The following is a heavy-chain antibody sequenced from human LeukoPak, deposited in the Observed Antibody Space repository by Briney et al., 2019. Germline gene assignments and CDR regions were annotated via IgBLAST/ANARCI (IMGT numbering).Heavy chain of an antibody. D-gene: IGHD6-19*01. CDR3: AKAVAGNWKYYFDY. Sequence: GGSLRLSCAASGFTFSSYGMSWVRQAPGKGLEWVSAIIGSGGGTYYADSVKGRFTISRDNSKNTLYLQMNSLRAEDTAVYYCAKAVAGNWKYYFDYWGQGTLVTVSS. CDR2: IIGSGGGT. V-gene: IGHV3-23*01. J-gene: IGHJ4*02. CDR1: GFTFSSYG.